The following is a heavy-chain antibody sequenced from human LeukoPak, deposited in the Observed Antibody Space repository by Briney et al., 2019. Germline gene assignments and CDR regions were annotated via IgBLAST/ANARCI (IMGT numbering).Heavy chain of an antibody. D-gene: IGHD6-19*01. CDR3: ARVWAVAGTGEDY. Sequence: ASVKVSCKASGYTFTGYYMHWVRQAPGQGLEWMGWINPNSGGTNYAQKFQGRVTITRDTSISTAYMELSRLRSDDTAVYYCARVWAVAGTGEDYWGQGTLVTVSS. V-gene: IGHV1-2*02. J-gene: IGHJ4*02. CDR2: INPNSGGT. CDR1: GYTFTGYY.